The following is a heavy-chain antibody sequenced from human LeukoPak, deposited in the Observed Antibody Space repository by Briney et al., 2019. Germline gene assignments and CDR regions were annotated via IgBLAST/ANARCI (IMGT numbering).Heavy chain of an antibody. Sequence: GGSLRLSCAASGFTFSSYWMSWVRQAPGKGLEWVANIKQDGGEKYYVDSVKGRFTISRDNAKNSLYLQMNSLRAEDTAVYYCAKDLALYCSGGSCYYDYWGQGTLVTVSS. CDR2: IKQDGGEK. CDR1: GFTFSSYW. D-gene: IGHD2-15*01. CDR3: AKDLALYCSGGSCYYDY. V-gene: IGHV3-7*03. J-gene: IGHJ4*02.